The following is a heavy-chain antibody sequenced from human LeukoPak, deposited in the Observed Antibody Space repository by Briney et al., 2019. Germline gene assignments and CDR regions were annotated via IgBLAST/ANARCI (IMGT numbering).Heavy chain of an antibody. V-gene: IGHV1-2*02. Sequence: ASVKVSCKASGYTFTGYYMHWVRQAPGQGLEWMGWINPNSGGTNYAQKLQGRVTMTTDTSTSTAYMELRSLRSDDTAVYYCARARWLRFHPPYYYYYMDVWGKGTTVTISS. D-gene: IGHD5-12*01. CDR2: INPNSGGT. CDR3: ARARWLRFHPPYYYYYMDV. J-gene: IGHJ6*03. CDR1: GYTFTGYY.